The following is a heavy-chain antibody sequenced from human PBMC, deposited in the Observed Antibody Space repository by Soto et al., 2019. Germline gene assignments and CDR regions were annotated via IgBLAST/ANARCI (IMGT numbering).Heavy chain of an antibody. D-gene: IGHD1-26*01. Sequence: ASVKVSCKASGYTFTSYGISWVRQAPGQGLEWMGWISAYNGNTNYAQKLQGRVTMTTDTSTSTAYMELRSLRSDGPAVYCCARDKGLLLGATSDYWGQGTLVTVSS. V-gene: IGHV1-18*01. CDR1: GYTFTSYG. CDR3: ARDKGLLLGATSDY. CDR2: ISAYNGNT. J-gene: IGHJ4*02.